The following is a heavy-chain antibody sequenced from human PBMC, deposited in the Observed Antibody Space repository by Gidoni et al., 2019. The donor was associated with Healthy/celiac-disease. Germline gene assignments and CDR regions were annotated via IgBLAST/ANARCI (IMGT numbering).Heavy chain of an antibody. CDR1: GYTFTSSD. V-gene: IGHV1-8*01. J-gene: IGHJ6*02. D-gene: IGHD2-2*01. Sequence: QVQLVQSGAEVKRPGASVKVSCKASGYTFTSSDIHWVRQATGQGLEWMGWMNPNSGNTGYEQKFQGRVTMTRNTSISTAYMELSSLRSEDTAVYYCARVPGVVVPAAIYTIYYYYGMDVWGQGTTVTVSS. CDR3: ARVPGVVVPAAIYTIYYYYGMDV. CDR2: MNPNSGNT.